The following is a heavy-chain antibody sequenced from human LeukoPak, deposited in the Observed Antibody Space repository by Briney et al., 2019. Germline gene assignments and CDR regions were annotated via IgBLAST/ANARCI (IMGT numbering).Heavy chain of an antibody. D-gene: IGHD3-3*01. J-gene: IGHJ5*02. Sequence: GGSLRLSCAASGFTFSGHAMHWVRQAPGKGLEWVALISYDGSAQYYADSVKGRFIISRDNPKNTLYMEVNSLRPDDTAVYYCARGGVSGVSIHNWFDPWGQGTLVTVSS. CDR3: ARGGVSGVSIHNWFDP. CDR2: ISYDGSAQ. CDR1: GFTFSGHA. V-gene: IGHV3-30*04.